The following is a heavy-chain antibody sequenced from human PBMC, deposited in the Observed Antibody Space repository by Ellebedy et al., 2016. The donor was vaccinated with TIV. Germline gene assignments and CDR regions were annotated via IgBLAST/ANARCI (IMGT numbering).Heavy chain of an antibody. Sequence: GESLKISXTASGFTFGDYAMSWFRQAPGKGLEWVGFIRSKAYGGTTEYAASVKGRFTISRDDSKSIAYLQMNSLKTEDTAVYYCTSTLLGYCSSTSCEGYYWFDPWGQGTLVTVSS. D-gene: IGHD2-2*01. CDR3: TSTLLGYCSSTSCEGYYWFDP. CDR1: GFTFGDYA. CDR2: IRSKAYGGTT. V-gene: IGHV3-49*03. J-gene: IGHJ5*02.